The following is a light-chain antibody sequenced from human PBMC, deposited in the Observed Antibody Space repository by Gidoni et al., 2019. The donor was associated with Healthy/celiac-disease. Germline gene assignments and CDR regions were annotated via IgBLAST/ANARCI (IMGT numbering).Light chain of an antibody. J-gene: IGKJ4*01. CDR1: QSVSSN. V-gene: IGKV3-15*01. CDR2: GAS. CDR3: QQYNNWPPLT. Sequence: ELVMTQSPATLSVSPGERSTLSCRASQSVSSNLAWYQQKPGQAPRLLIYGASNRATGIPARLSGSGSGTELTLTISSLQSEDFAVYYCQQYNNWPPLTFGGGTKVEIK.